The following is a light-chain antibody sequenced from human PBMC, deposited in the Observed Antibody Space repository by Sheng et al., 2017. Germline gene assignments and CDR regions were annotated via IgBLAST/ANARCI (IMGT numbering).Light chain of an antibody. V-gene: IGKV1-39*01. CDR3: QQSYSTPGXT. J-gene: IGKJ2*01. Sequence: DIQMTQSPSSLSASVGDRVTITCRASQSISSYLNWYQQKPGKAPKLLIYAASSLQSGVPSRFSGSGSGTDFTLTISSLQPEDFATYYCQQSYSTPGXTFGQGTKLEIK. CDR2: AAS. CDR1: QSISSY.